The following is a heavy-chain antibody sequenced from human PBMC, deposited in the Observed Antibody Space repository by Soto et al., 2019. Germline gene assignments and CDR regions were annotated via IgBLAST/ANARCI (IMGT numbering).Heavy chain of an antibody. CDR3: AKEWVYDSSGWSFNY. V-gene: IGHV3-30*18. CDR1: GFTFSSYG. J-gene: IGHJ4*02. CDR2: ISNDGSNK. D-gene: IGHD3-22*01. Sequence: QVQVVESGGGVVQPGRSLRLSCAASGFTFSSYGMHWVRQAPGKGLEWVAVISNDGSNKYYADSVKGRFTISRDNSKNTLYLQMNSLRAEDTAVYYCAKEWVYDSSGWSFNYWGQGTLVTVSS.